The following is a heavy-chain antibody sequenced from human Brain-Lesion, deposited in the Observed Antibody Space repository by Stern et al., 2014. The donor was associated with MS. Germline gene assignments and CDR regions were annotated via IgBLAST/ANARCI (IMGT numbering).Heavy chain of an antibody. J-gene: IGHJ5*02. CDR1: GGSVSSTSYA. CDR3: AGEEDIRYCSGGRCTGNWFDP. Sequence: QLQLQESGPGLVKPSETLSLTCTVAGGSVSSTSYAWAWIRQPPGKGLEWIGTIYYSGNTYYSPSLKSRLTISLDPSKNHFSLQLRSVTAADTAVYYCAGEEDIRYCSGGRCTGNWFDPWGQGTLVTVSS. D-gene: IGHD2-15*01. CDR2: IYYSGNT. V-gene: IGHV4-39*02.